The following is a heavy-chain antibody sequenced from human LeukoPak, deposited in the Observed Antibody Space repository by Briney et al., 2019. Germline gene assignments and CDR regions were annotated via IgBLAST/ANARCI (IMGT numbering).Heavy chain of an antibody. D-gene: IGHD5-12*01. Sequence: GGSLRLSCAASGFTFSSYAMSWVRQAPGKGLEWVSAISGSGGSTYYADSVKGRFTISRDNSKNTLYLQMNSLRAEDTAVYYCAKILGLESGYEDVDYWGQGTLVTVSS. J-gene: IGHJ4*02. CDR3: AKILGLESGYEDVDY. V-gene: IGHV3-23*01. CDR2: ISGSGGST. CDR1: GFTFSSYA.